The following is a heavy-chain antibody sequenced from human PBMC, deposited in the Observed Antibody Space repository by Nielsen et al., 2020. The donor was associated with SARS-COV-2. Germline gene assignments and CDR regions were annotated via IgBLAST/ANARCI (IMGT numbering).Heavy chain of an antibody. J-gene: IGHJ2*01. CDR1: GGSISSYY. CDR2: IYYSGST. D-gene: IGHD3-9*01. CDR3: ARRLGTPRRYFDL. V-gene: IGHV4-59*08. Sequence: SETLSLTCTVSGGSISSYYWSWIRQPPGKGLEWIGYIYYSGSTNYNPSLKSRVTISVDTSKNQSSLKLSPVTAADTAVYYCARRLGTPRRYFDLWGRGTLVTVSS.